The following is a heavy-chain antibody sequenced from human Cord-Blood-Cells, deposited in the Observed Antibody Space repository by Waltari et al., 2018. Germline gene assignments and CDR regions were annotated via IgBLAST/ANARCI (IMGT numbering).Heavy chain of an antibody. CDR1: GYTFTSYD. V-gene: IGHV1-8*03. D-gene: IGHD1-1*01. Sequence: QVQLVQSGAEVKKPGASVKVSCKASGYTFTSYDINWVRQATGQGLEGMGWMNPNMCNPGYAQKFQGRVTITRNTSISTAYMELSSLRSEDTAVYYCARGGTTGTTFAFDIWGQVTMVTVSS. CDR3: ARGGTTGTTFAFDI. J-gene: IGHJ3*02. CDR2: MNPNMCNP.